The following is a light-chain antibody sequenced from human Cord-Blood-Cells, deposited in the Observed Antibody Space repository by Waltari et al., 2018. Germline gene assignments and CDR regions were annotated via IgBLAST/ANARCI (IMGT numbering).Light chain of an antibody. J-gene: IGLJ3*02. CDR2: YDS. CDR3: QVWDSSSDHWV. CDR1: NIGSKS. V-gene: IGLV3-21*04. Sequence: SYVLTQPPSVSVAPGKTARITCGGNNIGSKSVHWYQQKPVQAPVLFIYYDSDRPSGIPERFSGSNSGNTATLTISRVEAGDEADYYCQVWDSSSDHWVFGGGTKLTVL.